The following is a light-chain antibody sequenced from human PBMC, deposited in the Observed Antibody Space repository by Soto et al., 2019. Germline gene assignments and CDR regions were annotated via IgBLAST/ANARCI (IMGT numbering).Light chain of an antibody. CDR1: QSVSSY. CDR2: DAS. CDR3: QQRGHLGNT. V-gene: IGKV3-11*01. J-gene: IGKJ5*01. Sequence: EIVLTQSPATLSLSPGERVTLSCRASQSVSSYLAWYQQKPGQAPRLLTYDASNRATGIPARFSGSGSGTDCTLTVTALEPEDFAGYYCQQRGHLGNTFGPVPRLEIK.